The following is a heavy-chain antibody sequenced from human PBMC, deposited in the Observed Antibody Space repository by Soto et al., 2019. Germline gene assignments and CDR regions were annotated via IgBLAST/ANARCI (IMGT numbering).Heavy chain of an antibody. Sequence: SVNVSFQSSLYTFTSYGISWLRQPPAQGLEWMGWISDYNGNTNYAQKLQGRVTMTTATSASTASMELRSLRSDDTAVYYCARDVRWPGTVGWFDPWG. CDR2: ISDYNGNT. CDR1: LYTFTSYG. D-gene: IGHD1-1*01. CDR3: ARDVRWPGTVGWFDP. J-gene: IGHJ5*02. V-gene: IGHV1-18*01.